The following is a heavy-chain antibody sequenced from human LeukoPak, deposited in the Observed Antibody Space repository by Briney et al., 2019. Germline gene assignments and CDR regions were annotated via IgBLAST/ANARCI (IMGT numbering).Heavy chain of an antibody. CDR1: GFTFSSYA. Sequence: GGSLRLSCAASGFTFSSYAMSWVRQAPGKGLDWVSLISDSVGGTYYADSVKGRFTISRDNSKNTLYLQMNSLRAEDTAVYYCAKGGSSGWYHLDYWGQGXLVTVSS. CDR2: ISDSVGGT. J-gene: IGHJ4*02. CDR3: AKGGSSGWYHLDY. D-gene: IGHD6-19*01. V-gene: IGHV3-23*01.